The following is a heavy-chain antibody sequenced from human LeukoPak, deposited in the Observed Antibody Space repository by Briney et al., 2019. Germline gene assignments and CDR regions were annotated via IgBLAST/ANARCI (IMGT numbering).Heavy chain of an antibody. Sequence: HPGRSLRLSFAASGFTFSSYGMPWVRQAPGKGLEWVAVIWPDGSSKHYADSVKGRFTISRDNSKNTLYLQWNRLRAEYTAVYYCAIGQPPSYYDMDFWAKGPRSASP. CDR2: IWPDGSSK. J-gene: IGHJ6*02. CDR1: GFTFSSYG. CDR3: AIGQPPSYYDMDF. D-gene: IGHD6-13*01. V-gene: IGHV3-33*01.